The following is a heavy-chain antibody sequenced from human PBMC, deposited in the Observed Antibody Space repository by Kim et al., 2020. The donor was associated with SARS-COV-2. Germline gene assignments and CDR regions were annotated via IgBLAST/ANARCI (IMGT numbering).Heavy chain of an antibody. Sequence: ASVKVSCKASGYTFTSYGISWVRQAPGQGLEWMGWISAYNGNTNYAQKLQGRVTMTTDTSTSTAYMELRSLRSDDTAVYYCARAGELRFLEWLLYGDAFDIWGQGTMVTVSS. D-gene: IGHD3-3*01. J-gene: IGHJ3*02. V-gene: IGHV1-18*01. CDR1: GYTFTSYG. CDR3: ARAGELRFLEWLLYGDAFDI. CDR2: ISAYNGNT.